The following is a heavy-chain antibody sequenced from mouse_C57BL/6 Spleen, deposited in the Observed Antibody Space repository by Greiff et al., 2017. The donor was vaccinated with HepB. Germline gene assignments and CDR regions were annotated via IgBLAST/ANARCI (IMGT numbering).Heavy chain of an antibody. CDR3: ARSPLTTVDY. V-gene: IGHV1-80*01. Sequence: VMLVESGAELVKPGASVKISCKASGYAFSSYWMNWVKQRPGKGLEWIGQIYPGDGDTNYNGKFKGKATLTADKSSSTAYMQLSSLTSEDSAVYFCARSPLTTVDYWGQGTTLTVSS. D-gene: IGHD1-1*01. J-gene: IGHJ2*01. CDR2: IYPGDGDT. CDR1: GYAFSSYW.